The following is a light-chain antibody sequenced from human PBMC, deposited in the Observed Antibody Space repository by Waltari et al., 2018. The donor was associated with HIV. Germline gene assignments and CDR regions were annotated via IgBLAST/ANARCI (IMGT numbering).Light chain of an antibody. Sequence: DIILTQSPDSMAVSLGDRATIHCKSSHGVLSWPQNKNFLAWYQQKPGQPPKLLIYWASTRESGVPARFSGSGSGTDFSLTITSLQPDDFATYFCQQTFSSPLTFGPGTKVDI. J-gene: IGKJ3*01. CDR3: QQTFSSPLT. V-gene: IGKV4-1*01. CDR1: HGVLSWPQNKNF. CDR2: WAS.